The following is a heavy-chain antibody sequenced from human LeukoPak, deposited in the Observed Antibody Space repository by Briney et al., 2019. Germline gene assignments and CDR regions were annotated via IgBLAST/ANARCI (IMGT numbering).Heavy chain of an antibody. CDR3: AKAGVEMATQSAKATSQLYYFDY. D-gene: IGHD5-24*01. V-gene: IGHV3-30*18. J-gene: IGHJ4*02. Sequence: GGSLRLSCAASGFTFSSYGMHWVRQAPGKGLEWVAVISYDGSNKYYADSVKGRLTISRDNSKNTLYLQMNSLRAEDTAVYYCAKAGVEMATQSAKATSQLYYFDYWGQGTLVTVS. CDR2: ISYDGSNK. CDR1: GFTFSSYG.